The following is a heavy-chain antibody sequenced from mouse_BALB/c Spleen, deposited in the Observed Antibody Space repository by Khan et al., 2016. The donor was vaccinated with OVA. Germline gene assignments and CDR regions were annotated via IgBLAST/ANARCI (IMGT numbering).Heavy chain of an antibody. CDR3: AREGYYGSRRAWVAY. Sequence: VELQQSGAVLVRPGSSVKISCKASGYAFSTYWMNWVKQRPGQGLEWIGQIYPGDGNTYYNGKFKGKVTLTADKSSSTAYMQLRSLTSEDSAVSFCAREGYYGSRRAWVAYWGQGTLVTVSA. V-gene: IGHV1-80*01. CDR1: GYAFSTYW. CDR2: IYPGDGNT. J-gene: IGHJ3*01. D-gene: IGHD1-1*01.